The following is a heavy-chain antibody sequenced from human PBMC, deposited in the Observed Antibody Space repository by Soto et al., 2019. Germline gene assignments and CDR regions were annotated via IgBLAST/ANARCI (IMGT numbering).Heavy chain of an antibody. Sequence: QVQLVQSGTEVRKPGSSVQVSCKAPGGSFSTYAISWVRQAPGQGLEWMGGIIPIFDKPDYGQKFQGRLTITADESTTTAYMELSNLTSEGTAMYYSARAKDRAELGGNYYSIVDVWGQGTTVAVSS. D-gene: IGHD1-26*01. CDR3: ARAKDRAELGGNYYSIVDV. CDR2: IIPIFDKP. J-gene: IGHJ6*02. V-gene: IGHV1-69*12. CDR1: GGSFSTYA.